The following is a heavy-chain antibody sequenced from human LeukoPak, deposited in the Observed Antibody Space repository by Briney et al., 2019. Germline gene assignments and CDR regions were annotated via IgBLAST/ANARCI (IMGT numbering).Heavy chain of an antibody. CDR3: ARGPIAAAGTWHNWFDP. V-gene: IGHV1-18*01. CDR2: INPYNGDT. Sequence: GASVKVSCKASGYTFTTYGINWVRQAPGQGLEWMGWINPYNGDTNYAQKLQDRVTMTTDTSTSTAYMELRSLRSDDTAVYYCARGPIAAAGTWHNWFDPWGQGTLVTVSS. D-gene: IGHD6-13*01. CDR1: GYTFTTYG. J-gene: IGHJ5*02.